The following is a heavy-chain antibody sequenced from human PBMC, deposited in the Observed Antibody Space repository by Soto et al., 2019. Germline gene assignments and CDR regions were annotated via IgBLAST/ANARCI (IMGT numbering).Heavy chain of an antibody. J-gene: IGHJ5*02. Sequence: QVQLVQSGAEVKKPGSSVKVSCKASGGTFSSYAISWVRQAPGQGLEWMGGIIPIFGTANYAQKFQGRVTITADESTSTAYMELSSLRSEDTAVHYCARQAMRPGIAAAGIWVEWFDPWGQGTLVTVSS. CDR1: GGTFSSYA. CDR2: IIPIFGTA. D-gene: IGHD6-13*01. V-gene: IGHV1-69*01. CDR3: ARQAMRPGIAAAGIWVEWFDP.